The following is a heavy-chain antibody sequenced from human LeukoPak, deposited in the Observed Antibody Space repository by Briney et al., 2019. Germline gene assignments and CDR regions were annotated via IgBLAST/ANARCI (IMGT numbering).Heavy chain of an antibody. D-gene: IGHD3-22*01. Sequence: GASVKVSCKASGYAFTSYGISWVRQAPGQGLEWMGWISAYNGNTNYAQKLQGRVTMTTDTSTSTAYMELRSLRSDDTAVYYCARVQWQITHDNRAQTDYWGQGTLVTVSS. CDR2: ISAYNGNT. CDR1: GYAFTSYG. V-gene: IGHV1-18*01. CDR3: ARVQWQITHDNRAQTDY. J-gene: IGHJ4*02.